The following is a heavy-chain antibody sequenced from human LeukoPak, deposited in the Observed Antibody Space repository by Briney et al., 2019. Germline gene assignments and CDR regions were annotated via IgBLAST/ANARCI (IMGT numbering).Heavy chain of an antibody. J-gene: IGHJ4*02. Sequence: VGSLRLSSAASVFTFCSYGMHRVRQAPGPGLKWVAVIRYDGSNKYYTDAVKCRFTIPRDNSKNTLYLQMHSLRAEDTAVYYCAKASGYGPENDYWGQGTLVTVSS. CDR1: VFTFCSYG. CDR3: AKASGYGPENDY. CDR2: IRYDGSNK. V-gene: IGHV3-30*02. D-gene: IGHD5-18*01.